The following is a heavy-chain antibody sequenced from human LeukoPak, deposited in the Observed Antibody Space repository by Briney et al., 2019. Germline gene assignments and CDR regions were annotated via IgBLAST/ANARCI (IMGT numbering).Heavy chain of an antibody. J-gene: IGHJ4*02. CDR2: INPNSGGT. CDR1: GYTFTGYY. V-gene: IGHV1-2*02. D-gene: IGHD1-7*01. CDR3: ARWGRGKNWNYDFDY. Sequence: ASVKVSCKASGYTFTGYYMHWVRQAPGQGLEWMGWINPNSGGTNYAQKFQGRVTMTRDTSISTAYMELSRLRSDDTAVYYCARWGRGKNWNYDFDYWGQGTLVTVSS.